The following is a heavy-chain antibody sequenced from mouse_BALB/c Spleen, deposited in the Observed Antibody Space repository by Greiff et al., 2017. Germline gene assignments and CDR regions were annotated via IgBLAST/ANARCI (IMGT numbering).Heavy chain of an antibody. Sequence: EVQGVESGGGLVQPGGSRKLSCAASGFTFSSFGMHWVRQAPEKGLEWVAYISSGSSTIYYADTVKGRFTISRDNPKNTLFLQMTSLRSEDTAMYYCARSDYDYDIFAYWGQGTLVTVSA. CDR1: GFTFSSFG. CDR3: ARSDYDYDIFAY. V-gene: IGHV5-17*02. D-gene: IGHD2-4*01. J-gene: IGHJ3*01. CDR2: ISSGSSTI.